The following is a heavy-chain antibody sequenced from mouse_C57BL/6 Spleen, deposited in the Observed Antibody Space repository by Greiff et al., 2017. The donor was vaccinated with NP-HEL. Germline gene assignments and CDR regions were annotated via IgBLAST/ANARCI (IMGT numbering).Heavy chain of an antibody. CDR3: AREGSNHFDY. J-gene: IGHJ2*01. D-gene: IGHD2-5*01. V-gene: IGHV1-59*01. CDR1: GYTFTSYW. Sequence: QVQLQQSGAELVRPGTSVKLSCKASGYTFTSYWMHWVKQRPGQGLEWIGVIDPSDSYTNYNQKFKGKATLTVDTSSSTAYMQLSSLTSEDSAVYYCAREGSNHFDYWGQGTTLTVSS. CDR2: IDPSDSYT.